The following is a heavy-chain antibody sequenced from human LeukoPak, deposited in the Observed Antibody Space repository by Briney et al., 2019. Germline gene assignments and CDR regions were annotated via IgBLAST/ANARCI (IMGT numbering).Heavy chain of an antibody. Sequence: SETLSLTCSVSGGSISSYYWSWLRQPAGTGLEWIARISDSGSTNYNPSLRSRVTMSVDTSKNQLSLKLTPVTAADTAVYYCASGSGWQVDYWGQGILVTVSS. CDR3: ASGSGWQVDY. V-gene: IGHV4-4*07. CDR2: ISDSGST. CDR1: GGSISSYY. D-gene: IGHD6-19*01. J-gene: IGHJ4*02.